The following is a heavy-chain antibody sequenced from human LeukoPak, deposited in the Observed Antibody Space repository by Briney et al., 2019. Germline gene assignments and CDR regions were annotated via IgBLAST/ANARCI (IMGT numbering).Heavy chain of an antibody. D-gene: IGHD3-22*01. Sequence: ASVTVSCKASRYTFSNYDINWVRQAPGQGLEWMGGIIPIFATANYAQKFQGRVTITADESTSTAYMELSSLRSEDTAVYYCASGPNYYDSSGYPVLYFDYWGQGTPVTVSS. CDR3: ASGPNYYDSSGYPVLYFDY. CDR2: IIPIFATA. V-gene: IGHV1-69*13. J-gene: IGHJ4*02. CDR1: RYTFSNYD.